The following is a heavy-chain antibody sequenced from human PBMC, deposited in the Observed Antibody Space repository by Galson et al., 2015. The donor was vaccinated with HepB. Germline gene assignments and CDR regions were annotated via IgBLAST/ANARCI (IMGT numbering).Heavy chain of an antibody. V-gene: IGHV3-23*01. CDR2: ISGSGGST. CDR1: GFTFSSYA. J-gene: IGHJ4*02. Sequence: SLRLSCAASGFTFSSYAMSWVRQAPGKGLEWVSAISGSGGSTYYADSVKGRFTISRDNSKNTLYLQMTSLRAEDTAIYYCAKTLHCTKGVCYTIDYWGQGTLVTVSS. D-gene: IGHD2-8*01. CDR3: AKTLHCTKGVCYTIDY.